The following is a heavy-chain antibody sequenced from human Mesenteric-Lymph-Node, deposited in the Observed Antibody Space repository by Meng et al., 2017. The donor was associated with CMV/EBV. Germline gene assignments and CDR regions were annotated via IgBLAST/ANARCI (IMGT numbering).Heavy chain of an antibody. CDR2: IHSGGSRT. J-gene: IGHJ3*02. D-gene: IGHD1-7*01. Sequence: GGSLRLSCAASGFIFSSYAMSWVRQAPGKGLEWVSVIHSGGSRTYYAASVKGRFTMSRDDSKTTLYLQMDSLGAEDTALYYCAKGISGTTFDASDIWGQGTMVTVSS. CDR1: GFIFSSYA. CDR3: AKGISGTTFDASDI. V-gene: IGHV3-23*03.